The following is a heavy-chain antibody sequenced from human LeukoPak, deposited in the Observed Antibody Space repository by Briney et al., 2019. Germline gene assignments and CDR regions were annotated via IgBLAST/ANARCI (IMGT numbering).Heavy chain of an antibody. CDR3: ARAGEYSSSLGDAFDI. Sequence: GGSLRPSCAASGFTFSSYSMNWVRQAPGKGLEWVSSISSSSSYIYYADSVKGRFTISRDNAKNSLYLQMNSLRAEDTAVYYCARAGEYSSSLGDAFDIWGQGTMVTVSS. D-gene: IGHD6-6*01. J-gene: IGHJ3*02. CDR2: ISSSSSYI. CDR1: GFTFSSYS. V-gene: IGHV3-21*01.